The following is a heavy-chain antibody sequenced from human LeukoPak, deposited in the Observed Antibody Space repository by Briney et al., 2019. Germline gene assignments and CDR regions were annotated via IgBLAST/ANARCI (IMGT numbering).Heavy chain of an antibody. D-gene: IGHD3-10*01. V-gene: IGHV3-30*18. CDR2: ISYDGSNK. CDR1: GFSFSSYG. J-gene: IGHJ4*02. CDR3: AKGPWFAEFPKDY. Sequence: GGSLGLSCAASGFSFSSYGMHWVRQAPGKGLEWVAVISYDGSNKYYADSVKGRFTISRDNSKNMLYLQMNSLRAEDTAVYYCAKGPWFAEFPKDYWGQGTLVTVSS.